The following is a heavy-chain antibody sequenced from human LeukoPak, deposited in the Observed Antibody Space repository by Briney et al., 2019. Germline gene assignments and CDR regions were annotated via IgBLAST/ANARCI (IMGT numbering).Heavy chain of an antibody. Sequence: GGSLRLPCAASGFTFSNYAMNWVRQAPGKELEWVSSIIGTGGATYYADSVKGRFTISRDNSKNTLYLQVNSLRAEDTAIYYCARRFLEWYSHFDYWGQGTLVTVSS. CDR1: GFTFSNYA. J-gene: IGHJ4*02. V-gene: IGHV3-23*01. CDR3: ARRFLEWYSHFDY. CDR2: IIGTGGAT. D-gene: IGHD3-3*01.